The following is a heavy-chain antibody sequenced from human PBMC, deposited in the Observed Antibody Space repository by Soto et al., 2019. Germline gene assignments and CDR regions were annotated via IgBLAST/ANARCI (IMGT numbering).Heavy chain of an antibody. CDR1: GGTFSSYA. CDR3: ATAVLLMYSYYGMDV. Sequence: VQLVQSGAEVKKPGSSVKVSCKASGGTFSSYAISWVRQAPGQGLEWMGGIIPIFGTADYAQKFQGRVTITADESTSTAYMELRSLRSEDTAVYSCATAVLLMYSYYGMDVWGQGTTVTVSS. CDR2: IIPIFGTA. V-gene: IGHV1-69*12. J-gene: IGHJ6*02. D-gene: IGHD2-8*01.